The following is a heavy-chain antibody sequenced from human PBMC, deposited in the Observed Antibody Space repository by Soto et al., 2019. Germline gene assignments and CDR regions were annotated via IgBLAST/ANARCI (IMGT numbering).Heavy chain of an antibody. D-gene: IGHD2-15*01. Sequence: GGSLRLSCAASGFTFDDYAMHWVRQAPGKGLEWVSGISWNSGSIGYADSVKGRFTISRDNAKNSLYLQMNSLRAEDTALYYCAKDIIREYCSGGSCYSDAFDIWGQGTMVTVSS. CDR2: ISWNSGSI. CDR3: AKDIIREYCSGGSCYSDAFDI. V-gene: IGHV3-9*01. J-gene: IGHJ3*02. CDR1: GFTFDDYA.